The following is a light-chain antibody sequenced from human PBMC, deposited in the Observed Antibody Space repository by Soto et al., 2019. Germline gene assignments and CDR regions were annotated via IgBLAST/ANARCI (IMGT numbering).Light chain of an antibody. CDR3: QQYNNWPPIT. CDR1: QSVRSN. V-gene: IGKV3D-15*01. Sequence: IVVTQSPSTLSVSAGERASLSCRARQSVRSNLAWYQQKPGQAPRLLIYDASTRATGIPARFSGSGSGTEFILTISSLQSEDFGVYYCQQYNNWPPITFGQGTRLEI. J-gene: IGKJ5*01. CDR2: DAS.